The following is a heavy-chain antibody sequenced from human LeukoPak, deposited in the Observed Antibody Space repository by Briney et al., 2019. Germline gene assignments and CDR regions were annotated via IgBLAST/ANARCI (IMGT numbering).Heavy chain of an antibody. V-gene: IGHV1-69*13. Sequence: SVKVSCKASGGTFTSYGISWVRQAPGQGLEWMGGIIPMFGTTKYAQKFQGRVTITADQSTRTAYMEMSSLRSEDTALYYCSTVGSSAYDPYDYWGQGTLVTVSS. CDR2: IIPMFGTT. CDR3: STVGSSAYDPYDY. CDR1: GGTFTSYG. D-gene: IGHD3-22*01. J-gene: IGHJ4*02.